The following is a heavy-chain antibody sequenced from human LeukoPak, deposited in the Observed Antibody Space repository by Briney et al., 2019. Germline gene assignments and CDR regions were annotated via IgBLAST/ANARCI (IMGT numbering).Heavy chain of an antibody. D-gene: IGHD6-13*01. J-gene: IGHJ6*04. CDR3: AGAFGSSSWSRKANYGTDV. CDR2: IWYDGSNK. V-gene: IGHV3-33*01. CDR1: GFTFSSYG. Sequence: GGSLRLSCAASGFTFSSYGMHWVRQAPGKGLEWVAVIWYDGSNKYYADSVKGRFTISRDNSKNTLYLQMNSLRAEDTAVYYCAGAFGSSSWSRKANYGTDVWGKGTTVTVSS.